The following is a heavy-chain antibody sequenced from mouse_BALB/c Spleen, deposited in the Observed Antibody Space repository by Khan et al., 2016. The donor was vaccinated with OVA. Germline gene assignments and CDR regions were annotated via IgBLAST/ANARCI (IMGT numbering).Heavy chain of an antibody. J-gene: IGHJ2*01. Sequence: VQLQQSGAELVKPGASVKLSCTASGFNIKDTYMHWVKQRPEQGLEWIGRIDPANGNTKYDPKFQGKATITADTSSNTAYLQLSSLTSEGTATYYGGTCVFGGSGYMDYWGQGTALTVSS. CDR2: IDPANGNT. V-gene: IGHV14-3*02. CDR1: GFNIKDTY. CDR3: GTCVFGGSGYMDY. D-gene: IGHD1-1*02.